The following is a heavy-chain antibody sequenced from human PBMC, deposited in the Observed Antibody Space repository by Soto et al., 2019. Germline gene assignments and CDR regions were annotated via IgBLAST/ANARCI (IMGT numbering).Heavy chain of an antibody. CDR3: ARVYCSGGSCYFDP. J-gene: IGHJ5*02. D-gene: IGHD2-15*01. CDR2: ISSSGSTI. CDR1: GSTFSDYY. V-gene: IGHV3-11*01. Sequence: GGSLRLSCAASGSTFSDYYMSWIRQAPGKGLEWVSYISSSGSTIYYADSVKGRFTISRDNAKNSLYLQMNSLRAEDTAVYYCARVYCSGGSCYFDPWGQGTLVTVSS.